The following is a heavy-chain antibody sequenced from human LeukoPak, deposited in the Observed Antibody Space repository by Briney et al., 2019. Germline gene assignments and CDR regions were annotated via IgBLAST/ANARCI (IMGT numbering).Heavy chain of an antibody. CDR1: GGSISSYY. Sequence: SETLSLTCTVSGGSISSYYWSWIRQPPGKGLEWIGYIYYSGSTHYNPSLKSRVTISVDTSKNQFSLKLSSMTAADTAVYYCARVKTKRSYFDYWGQGTLVTVSS. J-gene: IGHJ4*02. D-gene: IGHD2-8*01. V-gene: IGHV4-59*01. CDR2: IYYSGST. CDR3: ARVKTKRSYFDY.